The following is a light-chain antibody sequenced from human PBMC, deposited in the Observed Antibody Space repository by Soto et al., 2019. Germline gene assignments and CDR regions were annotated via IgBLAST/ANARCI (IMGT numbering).Light chain of an antibody. V-gene: IGKV3-11*01. CDR3: QQRSNWPQVT. CDR1: QSVSSY. J-gene: IGKJ4*01. CDR2: DAS. Sequence: EIVLTQSPATLSLSPGEIATLSCRASQSVSSYLAWYQQKPGQAPRLLIYDASNRATGIPARFSGSGSGTDFTLTISSLEPEDFAVYYCQQRSNWPQVTFGGGTKVEIK.